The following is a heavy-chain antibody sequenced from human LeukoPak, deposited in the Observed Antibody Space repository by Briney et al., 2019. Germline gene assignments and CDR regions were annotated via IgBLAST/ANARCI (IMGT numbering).Heavy chain of an antibody. CDR1: GFTFSSYA. J-gene: IGHJ6*03. Sequence: GGSLRLSCAASGFTFSSYAMHWVRQAPGKGLEWVAVISYDGSNKYYADSVKGRFTISRDNSKNTLYLQMNSLRAEDTAVYYCARVFDSGSQAYFYYMDVWGKGTTVIISS. V-gene: IGHV3-30*04. CDR2: ISYDGSNK. D-gene: IGHD3-10*01. CDR3: ARVFDSGSQAYFYYMDV.